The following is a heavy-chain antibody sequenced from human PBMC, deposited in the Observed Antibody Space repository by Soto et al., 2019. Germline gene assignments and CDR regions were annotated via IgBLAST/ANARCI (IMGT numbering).Heavy chain of an antibody. V-gene: IGHV3-30-3*01. CDR3: ARGGRGDPGAY. CDR2: ISYDGSNK. Sequence: QVQLVESGGGVVQPGRSLRLSCAASGFTFSSYAMHWVRQAPGKGLEWVAVISYDGSNKYYADSVKGRFTISRDNSKNTLYLQMNSLRAEDTAVYYCARGGRGDPGAYWGQGILVTVSS. CDR1: GFTFSSYA. J-gene: IGHJ4*02. D-gene: IGHD3-10*01.